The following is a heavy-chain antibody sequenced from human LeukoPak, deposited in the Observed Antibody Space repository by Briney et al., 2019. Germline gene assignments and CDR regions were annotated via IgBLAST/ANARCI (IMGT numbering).Heavy chain of an antibody. CDR1: GGSISSSSYY. V-gene: IGHV4-39*07. J-gene: IGHJ3*02. CDR2: IYYSGST. Sequence: PSETLSLTCTVSGGSISSSSYYWGWIRQPPGKGPEWIGSIYYSGSTYYNPSLKSRVTISVDTSKNQFSLKLSSVTAADTAVYYCARDRGQTAFDIWGQGTMVTVSS. CDR3: ARDRGQTAFDI.